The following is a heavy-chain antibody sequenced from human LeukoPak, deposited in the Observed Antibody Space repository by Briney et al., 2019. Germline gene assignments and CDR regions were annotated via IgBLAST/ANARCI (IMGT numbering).Heavy chain of an antibody. CDR2: IYYSGST. CDR3: ARDFSSGWYRL. Sequence: PSETLSLTCTVSGGSLSSYYWSWIRQPPGKGLEWIGYIYYSGSTNYNPSLKSRVTISVDTSKNQFSLKLSSVTAADTAVYYCARDFSSGWYRLWGQGTLVTVSS. D-gene: IGHD6-19*01. CDR1: GGSLSSYY. J-gene: IGHJ4*02. V-gene: IGHV4-59*01.